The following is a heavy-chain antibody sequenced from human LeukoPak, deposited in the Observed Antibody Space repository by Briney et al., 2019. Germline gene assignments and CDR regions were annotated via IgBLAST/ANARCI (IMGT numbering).Heavy chain of an antibody. CDR2: IIPIFGTA. D-gene: IGHD3-9*01. CDR3: ATLDHYHILTGSTQAVK. V-gene: IGHV1-69*06. CDR1: GGTFSSYA. J-gene: IGHJ4*02. Sequence: SVKVSCKASGGTFSSYAISWGRQAPGQGLEWMGGIIPIFGTANYAQKFQGRVTITADKSTSTAYMELSSLRSEDTAVYYCATLDHYHILTGSTQAVKWGQGTLVPVSS.